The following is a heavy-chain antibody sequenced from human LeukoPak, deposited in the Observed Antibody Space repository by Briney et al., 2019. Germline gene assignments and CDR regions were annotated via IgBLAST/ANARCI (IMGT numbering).Heavy chain of an antibody. V-gene: IGHV4-4*07. D-gene: IGHD1-26*01. Sequence: VKPSETLSLTCSVSGGSISSYYWSWIRQPAGKELEWIGRLYTSGSTNYNPSLKSRVTMSVDTSKNQFSLKLSSVTAADTAVYYCARDGGVGAQYYFDYWGQGTLVTVSS. CDR2: LYTSGST. CDR3: ARDGGVGAQYYFDY. J-gene: IGHJ4*02. CDR1: GGSISSYY.